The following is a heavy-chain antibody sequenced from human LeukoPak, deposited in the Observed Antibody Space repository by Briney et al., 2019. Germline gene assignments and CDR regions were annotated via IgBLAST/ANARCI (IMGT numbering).Heavy chain of an antibody. Sequence: XETLXLTCTVSGGSISSYYWSWIRQPPGKGLEWIGYIYYSGSTNYNPSLKSRVTISVDTSKNQFSLKLSSVTAADTAVYYCARVTTVTRNWFDPWGQGTLVTVSS. J-gene: IGHJ5*02. CDR3: ARVTTVTRNWFDP. CDR2: IYYSGST. D-gene: IGHD4-17*01. CDR1: GGSISSYY. V-gene: IGHV4-59*08.